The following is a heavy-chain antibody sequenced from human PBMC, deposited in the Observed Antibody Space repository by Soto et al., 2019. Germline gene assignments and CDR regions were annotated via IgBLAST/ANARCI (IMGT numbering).Heavy chain of an antibody. CDR2: IIPIFGTA. CDR1: GGTFSSYA. Sequence: GASLKVSCKASGGTFSSYAISWVRQAPGQGLEWMGGIIPIFGTANYAQKFQGRVTITADESTSTAYMELSSLRSEDTAVYYCARSDYYDSSGYYFFDYWGQGTLVTVSS. J-gene: IGHJ4*02. CDR3: ARSDYYDSSGYYFFDY. V-gene: IGHV1-69*13. D-gene: IGHD3-22*01.